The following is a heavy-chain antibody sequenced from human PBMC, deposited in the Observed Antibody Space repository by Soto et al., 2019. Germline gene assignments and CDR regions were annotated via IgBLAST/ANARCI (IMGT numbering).Heavy chain of an antibody. CDR1: GFAFSSYA. Sequence: GGSLRLSCAASGFAFSSYAMHWVRQAPGKGLEYVSAITSNGGNTDYASSVKGRFTISRDNSKNTLYLQMGSLRAEDMAVYYCARRIPFGYGLDVWGQGTTVTVSS. J-gene: IGHJ6*02. CDR2: ITSNGGNT. V-gene: IGHV3-64*01. D-gene: IGHD2-21*01. CDR3: ARRIPFGYGLDV.